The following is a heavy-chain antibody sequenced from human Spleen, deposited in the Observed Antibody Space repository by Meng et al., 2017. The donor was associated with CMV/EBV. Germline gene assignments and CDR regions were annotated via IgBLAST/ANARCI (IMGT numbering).Heavy chain of an antibody. J-gene: IGHJ4*02. Sequence: GESLKISCAASGFTFTYYWMSWVRQAPGKGLEWVANINQNGGEKYYVDSVKGRFTIPRDNPKNSLYLQMNSLRAEDRAVYYCAREGEGVATNKYLDYWGQGTLVTVSS. D-gene: IGHD5-24*01. V-gene: IGHV3-7*01. CDR3: AREGEGVATNKYLDY. CDR1: GFTFTYYW. CDR2: INQNGGEK.